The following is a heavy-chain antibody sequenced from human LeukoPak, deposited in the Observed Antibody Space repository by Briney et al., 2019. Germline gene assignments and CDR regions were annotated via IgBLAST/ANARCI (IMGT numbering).Heavy chain of an antibody. CDR1: GFTFSSYA. CDR3: ARAGRNYYFDY. Sequence: GGSLRLSCAASGFTFSSYAMSWVRQAPGKGLEWASAISGSGGSTYYADSVKGRFTISRDNSKNTLYLQMNSLRAEDTAVYYCARAGRNYYFDYWGQGTLVTVSS. J-gene: IGHJ4*02. D-gene: IGHD1-14*01. V-gene: IGHV3-23*01. CDR2: ISGSGGST.